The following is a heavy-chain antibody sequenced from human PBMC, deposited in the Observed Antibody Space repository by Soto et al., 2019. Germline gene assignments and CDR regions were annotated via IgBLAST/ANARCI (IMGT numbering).Heavy chain of an antibody. CDR2: IKDGGDET. CDR3: VRFSGLDA. J-gene: IGHJ6*02. Sequence: PGGSLRLSCAASGFTFSSYAMSWVRQAPGKGLVWVARIKDGGDETSYAESVKGRFTISRDNAKNTLHLQMSSLRSEDTAVYYCVRFSGLDAWGQGTTVTVSS. CDR1: GFTFSSYA. V-gene: IGHV3-74*01.